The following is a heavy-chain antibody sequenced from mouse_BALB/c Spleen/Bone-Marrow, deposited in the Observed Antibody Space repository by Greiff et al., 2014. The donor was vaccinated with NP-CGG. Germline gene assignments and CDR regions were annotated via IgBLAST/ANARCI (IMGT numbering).Heavy chain of an antibody. J-gene: IGHJ4*01. V-gene: IGHV5-17*02. D-gene: IGHD3-3*01. CDR1: GFTFSSFG. CDR2: ISSGSSTI. Sequence: VQLQQSGGGLVQPGGSRKLSCAASGFTFSSFGMHLVRQAPEKGLEWVAYISSGSSTIYYADTMKGRFTISRDNPKNTLFLQMTSLRSEDTAMYYCTRSGTLGAMDYWGQGTSVTVSS. CDR3: TRSGTLGAMDY.